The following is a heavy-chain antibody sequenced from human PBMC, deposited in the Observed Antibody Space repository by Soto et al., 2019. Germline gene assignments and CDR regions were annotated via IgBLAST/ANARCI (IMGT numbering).Heavy chain of an antibody. D-gene: IGHD3-3*01. CDR3: ARDYPVFGVVRVGMDV. CDR1: GFTFSSYS. CDR2: ISSSSSYI. Sequence: EVQLVESGGGLVKPGGSLRLSCAASGFTFSSYSMNWVRQAPGKGLEWVSSISSSSSYIYYADSVKGRFTISRDNAKNSLYLQMNSLRAEDTAVYYCARDYPVFGVVRVGMDVWGQGTPVTVSS. J-gene: IGHJ6*02. V-gene: IGHV3-21*01.